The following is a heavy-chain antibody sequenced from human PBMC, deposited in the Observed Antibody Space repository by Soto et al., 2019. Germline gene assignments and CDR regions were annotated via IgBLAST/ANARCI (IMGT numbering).Heavy chain of an antibody. J-gene: IGHJ4*02. D-gene: IGHD5-18*01. Sequence: ASVKVSCKASGYTFTGYYMHWVRQAPGQGLEWMGWINPNSGGTNYAQKFQGWVTMTRDTSISTAYMELSRLRSDDTAVYYCARGRGYSYGLLLNWGQGTLVTVSS. CDR1: GYTFTGYY. CDR2: INPNSGGT. CDR3: ARGRGYSYGLLLN. V-gene: IGHV1-2*04.